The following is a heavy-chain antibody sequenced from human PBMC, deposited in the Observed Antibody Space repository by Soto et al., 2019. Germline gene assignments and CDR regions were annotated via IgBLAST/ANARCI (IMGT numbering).Heavy chain of an antibody. Sequence: QVQLVESGGGVVQPGRSLRLSCAASGFTFSSYGMHWVRQAPGKGLEWVAVIWYDGSNKYYADSVKGRFTISRDNSKNTLYLQMNSLSAEDKAVEYCASTGGAVAGTVDYWGQGTLVTVSS. V-gene: IGHV3-33*01. CDR2: IWYDGSNK. D-gene: IGHD6-19*01. CDR3: ASTGGAVAGTVDY. CDR1: GFTFSSYG. J-gene: IGHJ4*02.